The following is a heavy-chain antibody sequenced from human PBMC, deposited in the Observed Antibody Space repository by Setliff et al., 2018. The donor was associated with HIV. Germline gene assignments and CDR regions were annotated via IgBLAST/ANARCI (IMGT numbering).Heavy chain of an antibody. CDR3: ARGGITTMVRGVTYPYPLYYFDS. Sequence: PSETLSLTCTVSHASISSGDYYWSWIRQHPERGLEWIGYIYYNGRAYYSPPLRSRVTMSVDTSRNEFSLTLSSVTAADTAMYYCARGGITTMVRGVTYPYPLYYFDSWGQGALVTVS. D-gene: IGHD3-10*01. CDR1: HASISSGDYY. V-gene: IGHV4-31*03. CDR2: IYYNGRA. J-gene: IGHJ4*02.